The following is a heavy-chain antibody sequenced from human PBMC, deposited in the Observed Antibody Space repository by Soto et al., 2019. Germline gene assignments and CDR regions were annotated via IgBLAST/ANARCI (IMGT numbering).Heavy chain of an antibody. Sequence: QVQLVESGGGVVQPGKSLRLSCAASGFSFTSYGMNWVRQAPGKGLEWVTLISSDGNNKYYAESVKGRFTISRDNSKNTLYLQMNSLRAEDTAVYYCAAGLSFFDYCGQGTLVTVSS. V-gene: IGHV3-30*03. CDR3: AAGLSFFDY. J-gene: IGHJ4*02. CDR1: GFSFTSYG. CDR2: ISSDGNNK. D-gene: IGHD3-16*01.